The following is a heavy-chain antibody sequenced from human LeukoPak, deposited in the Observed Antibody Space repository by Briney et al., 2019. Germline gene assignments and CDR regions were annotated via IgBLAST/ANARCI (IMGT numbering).Heavy chain of an antibody. D-gene: IGHD2-2*01. Sequence: GGSLRLSCAASGFTVSSNYMSWVRQAPGKGLEWVSVIFSGGSTYYADSVKGRFTISRDNSKNTLYLQMNSLRAEDTAVYYCARGVWGSSTSCYGYWGQGTLVTVSS. CDR1: GFTVSSNY. J-gene: IGHJ4*02. CDR2: IFSGGST. CDR3: ARGVWGSSTSCYGY. V-gene: IGHV3-53*01.